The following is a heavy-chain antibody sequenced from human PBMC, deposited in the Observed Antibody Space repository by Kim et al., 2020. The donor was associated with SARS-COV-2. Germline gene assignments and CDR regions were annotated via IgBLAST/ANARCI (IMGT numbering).Heavy chain of an antibody. Sequence: ADSVKGRFTISRDNSKNTLYLQMNSLRAEDTAVYYCARGYDILTGYLYFDYWGQGTMVTVSS. CDR3: ARGYDILTGYLYFDY. J-gene: IGHJ4*02. D-gene: IGHD3-9*01. V-gene: IGHV3-30*01.